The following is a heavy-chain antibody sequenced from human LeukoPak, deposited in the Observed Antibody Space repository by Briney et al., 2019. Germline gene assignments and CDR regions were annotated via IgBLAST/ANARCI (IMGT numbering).Heavy chain of an antibody. CDR2: ISAYNGNT. CDR3: ATDPNSSGWYGYYFDY. D-gene: IGHD6-13*01. V-gene: IGHV1-18*01. Sequence: GASVKVSCKASGYTFTSYGISWVRQAPGQGLEWMGWISAYNGNTNYAQKLQGRVTMTTDTSTSTAYMELRSLRSDDTAVYYCATDPNSSGWYGYYFDYWGQGTLVTVSS. CDR1: GYTFTSYG. J-gene: IGHJ4*02.